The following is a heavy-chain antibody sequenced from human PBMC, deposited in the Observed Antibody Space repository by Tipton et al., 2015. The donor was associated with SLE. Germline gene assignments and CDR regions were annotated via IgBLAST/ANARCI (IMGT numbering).Heavy chain of an antibody. CDR3: ASTGDDAFDI. CDR2: INHSGST. V-gene: IGHV4-34*01. Sequence: SCAVYGGSFSGYYWSWIRQPPGKGLEWIGEINHSGSTNYNPSLKSRVTISVDTSKNQFSLKLSSVTAADTAVYYCASTGDDAFDIWGQGTMVTVSS. D-gene: IGHD7-27*01. CDR1: GGSFSGYY. J-gene: IGHJ3*02.